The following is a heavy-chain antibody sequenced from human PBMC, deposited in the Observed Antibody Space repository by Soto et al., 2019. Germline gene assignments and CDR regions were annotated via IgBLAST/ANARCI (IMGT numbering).Heavy chain of an antibody. V-gene: IGHV3-33*01. J-gene: IGHJ6*02. CDR1: GFTFSSYG. Sequence: QVQLVESGGGVVQPGRSLRLSCAASGFTFSSYGMHWVRQAPGKGLEWVAVIWYDGSNKYYADSVKGRFTISRDNSKNTLSLQMTSLRAEDTAVYYCARDLAVVVVPAAVYYYGMDVWGQGTTVTVSS. CDR3: ARDLAVVVVPAAVYYYGMDV. D-gene: IGHD2-2*01. CDR2: IWYDGSNK.